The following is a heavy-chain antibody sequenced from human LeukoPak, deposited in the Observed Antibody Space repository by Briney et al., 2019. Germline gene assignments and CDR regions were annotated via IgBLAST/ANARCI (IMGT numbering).Heavy chain of an antibody. J-gene: IGHJ4*02. CDR3: AKDQGSLSRGSDY. Sequence: GGSLRLSCAASGFTFSSYGMHWVRQAPGKGLEWVAVISYDGSNKYYADSVKGRFTISRDNSKNMLYLQMNSLRAEDTAVYYCAKDQGSLSRGSDYWGQGTLVTVSS. CDR1: GFTFSSYG. CDR2: ISYDGSNK. D-gene: IGHD1-26*01. V-gene: IGHV3-30*18.